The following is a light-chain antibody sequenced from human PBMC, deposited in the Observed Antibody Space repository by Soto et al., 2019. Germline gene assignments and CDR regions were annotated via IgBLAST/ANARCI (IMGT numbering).Light chain of an antibody. CDR1: QTVTNTY. Sequence: EIVLTQSPGTLSLSPGERATLSCRASQTVTNTYLAWYQQKSGQAPKFLIYGASNRATGIPDRFSGSGSGTDITLTSSILEPEDFAVYYCQQYGTLPPTFGGGTKVEI. CDR3: QQYGTLPPT. V-gene: IGKV3-20*01. J-gene: IGKJ4*01. CDR2: GAS.